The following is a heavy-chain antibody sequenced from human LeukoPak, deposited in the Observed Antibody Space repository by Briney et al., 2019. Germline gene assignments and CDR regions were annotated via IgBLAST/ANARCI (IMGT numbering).Heavy chain of an antibody. CDR3: ARGGHRVHDYGGNSGDY. J-gene: IGHJ4*02. Sequence: GASVKVSCKASGYTFSNYGISWVRQAPGQGLEWMGWISGYNGYTHYAQKLQGRVTMNTDTSTSTAYMGLRSLRSDDTAVCFCARGGHRVHDYGGNSGDYWGQGTLVTVSS. D-gene: IGHD4-23*01. CDR2: ISGYNGYT. CDR1: GYTFSNYG. V-gene: IGHV1-18*01.